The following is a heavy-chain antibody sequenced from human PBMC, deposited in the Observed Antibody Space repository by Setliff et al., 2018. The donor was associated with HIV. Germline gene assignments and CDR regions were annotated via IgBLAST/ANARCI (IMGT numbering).Heavy chain of an antibody. D-gene: IGHD3-16*02. J-gene: IGHJ4*02. CDR1: GYSISSGYY. Sequence: SETLSLTCTVSGYSISSGYYWGWIRQPPGKGLEWIGSIYHSGSTYYNPSLKSRVTISVDTSKNQFSLKLSSVTAADTAVYSCARGSDYIWGNYRFPFDYWGQGTLVTVSS. CDR3: ARGSDYIWGNYRFPFDY. CDR2: IYHSGST. V-gene: IGHV4-38-2*02.